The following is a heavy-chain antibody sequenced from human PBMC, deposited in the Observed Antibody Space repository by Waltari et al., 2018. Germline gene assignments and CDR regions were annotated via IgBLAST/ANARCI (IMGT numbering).Heavy chain of an antibody. Sequence: QVQLVQSGAEVKKPGSSVKVSCKASGGTFSSYAISWVRQAPGQGLEWMGGIIPILGIANYAQKFQGRVTITADESTSTAYMELSSLRSEDTAVYYCARGIPHCTGGVCPSRAYYYYYMDVWGKGTTVTVSS. V-gene: IGHV1-69*04. J-gene: IGHJ6*03. CDR1: GGTFSSYA. D-gene: IGHD2-8*02. CDR3: ARGIPHCTGGVCPSRAYYYYYMDV. CDR2: IIPILGIA.